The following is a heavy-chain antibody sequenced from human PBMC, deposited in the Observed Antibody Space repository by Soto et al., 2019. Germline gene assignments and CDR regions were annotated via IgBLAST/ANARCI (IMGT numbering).Heavy chain of an antibody. V-gene: IGHV3-30-3*01. Sequence: GGSLRLSCGVSGFTLSRYNMHWVRQAPGKGLEWVALILSDGSAKYYADSVKGRFTISGDDSLYLEMTSLRGEDTAVYYCARGGYCSGGSCLDGMDVWGQGTTVTVSS. D-gene: IGHD2-15*01. CDR1: GFTLSRYN. CDR2: ILSDGSAK. CDR3: ARGGYCSGGSCLDGMDV. J-gene: IGHJ6*02.